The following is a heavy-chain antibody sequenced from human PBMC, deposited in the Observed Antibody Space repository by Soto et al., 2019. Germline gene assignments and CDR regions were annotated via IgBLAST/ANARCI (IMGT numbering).Heavy chain of an antibody. D-gene: IGHD2-2*01. V-gene: IGHV1-18*01. Sequence: ASVKVSCKASGYTFTSYGISWVRQAPGQGLEWMGWISAYNGNTNYAQKIQGRVTMTTDTSTSTAYMELSSLRSEDTAVYYCARGSLVPAATSEYYGMDVWGQGTTVTVSS. CDR3: ARGSLVPAATSEYYGMDV. J-gene: IGHJ6*02. CDR2: ISAYNGNT. CDR1: GYTFTSYG.